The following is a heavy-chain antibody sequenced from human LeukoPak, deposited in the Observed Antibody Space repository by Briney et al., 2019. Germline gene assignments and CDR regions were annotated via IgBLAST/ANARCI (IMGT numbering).Heavy chain of an antibody. J-gene: IGHJ4*02. CDR3: ARDPDRHYDSSGYYLGEFDY. D-gene: IGHD3-22*01. V-gene: IGHV4-59*01. Sequence: TSETLSLTCAVYGGSISSYYWSWIRQPPGKGLEWIGYIYYSESTNYNPSLKSQVTISVDTSKNQFSLKLSSVTAADTAVYYCARDPDRHYDSSGYYLGEFDYGGQRTLVTVSS. CDR2: IYYSEST. CDR1: GGSISSYY.